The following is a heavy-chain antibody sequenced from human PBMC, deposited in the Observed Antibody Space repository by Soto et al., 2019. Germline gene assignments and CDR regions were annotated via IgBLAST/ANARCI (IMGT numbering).Heavy chain of an antibody. Sequence: LRLSCAASGFTFSSYSMNWVRQAPGKGLEWVSSISSSSSYIYYADSVKGRFTISRDNAKNSLYLQMNSLRAEDTAVYYCASESVYCSSTSCYTGYSRTHAFDIWGQGTMVTVSS. D-gene: IGHD2-2*02. CDR3: ASESVYCSSTSCYTGYSRTHAFDI. V-gene: IGHV3-21*01. CDR1: GFTFSSYS. CDR2: ISSSSSYI. J-gene: IGHJ3*02.